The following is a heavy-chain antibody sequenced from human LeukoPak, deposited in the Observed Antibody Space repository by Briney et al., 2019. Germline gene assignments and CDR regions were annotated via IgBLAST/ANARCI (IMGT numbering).Heavy chain of an antibody. D-gene: IGHD4-17*01. CDR1: GDSLTSGSRY. Sequence: SEALSLTCTVSGDSLTSGSRYWSWIRQPAGKGLEWIGHFYSSTRTTYNPSLESRVTISGDTAKNQFSLKLDSVTAADTAVYFCARCMSELDYGDYAYYYHMDVWGKGTTVTVSS. J-gene: IGHJ6*04. V-gene: IGHV4-61*09. CDR2: FYSSTRT. CDR3: ARCMSELDYGDYAYYYHMDV.